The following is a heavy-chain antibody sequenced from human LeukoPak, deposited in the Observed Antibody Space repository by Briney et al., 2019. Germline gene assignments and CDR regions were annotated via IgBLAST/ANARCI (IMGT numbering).Heavy chain of an antibody. V-gene: IGHV1-18*01. CDR3: ARTLFVNGGNAFDI. CDR1: GYTFTSYG. CDR2: ISAYNGNT. J-gene: IGHJ3*02. D-gene: IGHD2-8*01. Sequence: ASVKVSCKASGYTFTSYGISWVRQAPGQGLEWMGWISAYNGNTNYAQKLQGRVTMTTDTSTSTAYMELRSLRSEDTAVYYCARTLFVNGGNAFDIWGQGTMVTVSS.